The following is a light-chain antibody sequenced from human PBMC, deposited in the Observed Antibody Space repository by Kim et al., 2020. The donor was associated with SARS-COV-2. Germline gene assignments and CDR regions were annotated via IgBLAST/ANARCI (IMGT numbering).Light chain of an antibody. Sequence: SYELTQPPSVSVSPGQTASITCSGDKLGDKYACWYQQKPGQSPVLVIYQDSKRPSGIPERFSGSNSGNTATLTISGTQAMVEADYYCQAWDSSTAPVFGT. CDR3: QAWDSSTAPV. J-gene: IGLJ1*01. CDR1: KLGDKY. V-gene: IGLV3-1*01. CDR2: QDS.